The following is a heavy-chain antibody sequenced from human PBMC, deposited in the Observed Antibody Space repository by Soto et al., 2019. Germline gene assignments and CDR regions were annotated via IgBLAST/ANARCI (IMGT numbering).Heavy chain of an antibody. Sequence: EVQLVESGGGLVQPGGSLRLSCAASGFTFSNFWMSWVRQAPGEGLEWVASIKSDGSERSHVDAVRGRFSSSRDNASKSLFMQMNSLRVEDTAVYYCARDVIWGQGSLVNVPS. J-gene: IGHJ4*02. V-gene: IGHV3-7*05. CDR3: ARDVI. CDR1: GFTFSNFW. CDR2: IKSDGSER.